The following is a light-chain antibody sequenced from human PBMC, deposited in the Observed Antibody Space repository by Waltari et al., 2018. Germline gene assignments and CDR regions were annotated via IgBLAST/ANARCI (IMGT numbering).Light chain of an antibody. V-gene: IGKV1-27*01. CDR1: QGISNY. J-gene: IGKJ4*01. CDR2: GVS. CDR3: QNYDSVPLT. Sequence: DIQMTQSPSSLSASVGDRVRITCRASQGISNYLAWYQAKPGKIPKLLIYGVSSLQSGVPSRFSGSGSGTVFTLTISSLQPEDVATYYCQNYDSVPLTFGGGTKVEMK.